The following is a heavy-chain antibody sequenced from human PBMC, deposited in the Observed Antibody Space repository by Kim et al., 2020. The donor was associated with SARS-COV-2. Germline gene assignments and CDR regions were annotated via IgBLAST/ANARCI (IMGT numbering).Heavy chain of an antibody. V-gene: IGHV3-11*01. J-gene: IGHJ4*02. CDR2: SSI. CDR3: VREPNY. Sequence: SSIKHADSVNGRSTFSRDNAKKSLYRQMNSLTPEDTAVYYCVREPNYWGQGTLVTVSS.